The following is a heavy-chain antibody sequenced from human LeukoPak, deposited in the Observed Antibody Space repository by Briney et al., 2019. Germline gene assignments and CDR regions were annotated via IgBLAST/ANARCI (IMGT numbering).Heavy chain of an antibody. CDR2: IYTSGST. CDR3: ATGGSSSEFDY. D-gene: IGHD6-13*01. Sequence: PSETLSLTCTVSGGSISSYYWSWVRQPAGNGLEWIGRIYTSGSTNYNPSLKSRVTMSVDTSKNQFSLKLSSVTAADTAVYYCATGGSSSEFDYWGQGTLVTVSS. CDR1: GGSISSYY. J-gene: IGHJ4*02. V-gene: IGHV4-4*07.